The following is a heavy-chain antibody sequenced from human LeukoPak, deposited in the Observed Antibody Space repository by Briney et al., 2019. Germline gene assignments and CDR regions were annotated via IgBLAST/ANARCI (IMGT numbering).Heavy chain of an antibody. D-gene: IGHD3-22*01. CDR2: ISSSGSTI. Sequence: GGSLRLSCAASGFTFSSYEMNWARQAPGKGLEWVSYISSSGSTIYYADSVKGRFTISRDNAKNSLYLQMNSLRAEDTAVYYCARDEGVTTFDPWGQGTLVTVSS. V-gene: IGHV3-48*03. J-gene: IGHJ5*02. CDR3: ARDEGVTTFDP. CDR1: GFTFSSYE.